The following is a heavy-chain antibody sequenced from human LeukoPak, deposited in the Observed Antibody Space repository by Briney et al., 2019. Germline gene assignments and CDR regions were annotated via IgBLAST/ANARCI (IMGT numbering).Heavy chain of an antibody. J-gene: IGHJ6*02. CDR2: IGARDGRT. CDR1: GFTFSSYA. CDR3: AKGLYDYALDV. V-gene: IGHV3-23*01. Sequence: GGSLRLSCAASGFTFSSYAMTWVRQAPGKGLDWVALIGARDGRTYYADPVKGRFTISRDNFKNTLYLQMNSLRAEDTAIYYCAKGLYDYALDVWGQGTAVTVSS.